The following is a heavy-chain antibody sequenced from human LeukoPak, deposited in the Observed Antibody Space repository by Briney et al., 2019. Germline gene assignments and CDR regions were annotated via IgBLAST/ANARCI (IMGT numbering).Heavy chain of an antibody. CDR1: GFTFSRYA. Sequence: GGSLRLSCAASGFTFSRYAMHWVRQAPGKGLEWVAVISYDGSNKYYADSVKGRFTISRDNSKNTLYLQMNSLRAEDTSVYYCARDASSSWDFDYWGQGTLVTVSS. D-gene: IGHD6-13*01. V-gene: IGHV3-30-3*01. CDR2: ISYDGSNK. CDR3: ARDASSSWDFDY. J-gene: IGHJ4*02.